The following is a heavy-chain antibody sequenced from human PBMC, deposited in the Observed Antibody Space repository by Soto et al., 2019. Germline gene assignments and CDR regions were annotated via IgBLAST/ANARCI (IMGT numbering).Heavy chain of an antibody. Sequence: EVKLVESGGGLVQPGGSLRLSCAASGVTASNNYMTWVRQAPGKGLELVSSIYSTGNTFYAGSVKGRFTISRDNSKNTLYLQMNSLRVEDTAVYYCARNVPVTTLGYWGQGTLVTVSS. CDR1: GVTASNNY. CDR3: ARNVPVTTLGY. V-gene: IGHV3-66*01. J-gene: IGHJ4*02. D-gene: IGHD4-17*01. CDR2: IYSTGNT.